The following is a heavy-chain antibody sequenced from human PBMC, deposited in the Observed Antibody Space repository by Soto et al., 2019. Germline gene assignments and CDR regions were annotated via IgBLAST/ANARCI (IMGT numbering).Heavy chain of an antibody. CDR3: ARGGSYGDFFDY. CDR1: GGSMSTNY. J-gene: IGHJ4*02. CDR2: IYYTGST. V-gene: IGHV4-59*01. D-gene: IGHD4-17*01. Sequence: SETLSLTCTVSGGSMSTNYWTWIRQSPGKGLEWIGYIYYTGSTKYNPSLKSRVTISLDTSKNQFSLRLTSVTSADTAVYYCARGGSYGDFFDYWGQGAQVTVSS.